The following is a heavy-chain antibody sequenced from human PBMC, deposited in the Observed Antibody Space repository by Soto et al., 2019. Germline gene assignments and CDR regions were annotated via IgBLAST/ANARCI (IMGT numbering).Heavy chain of an antibody. CDR3: ARIPMGQWLFHFDY. V-gene: IGHV2-70*01. Sequence: PSQTLSLTCTFSGFSLSASGMCVSWIRQPPGKALEWLALIDWDDDKYYSTSLKTRLTISKDTSKNQVVLTMTNMDPVDTATYYCARIPMGQWLFHFDYWGQGTLVTVSS. CDR1: GFSLSASGMC. D-gene: IGHD6-19*01. J-gene: IGHJ4*02. CDR2: IDWDDDK.